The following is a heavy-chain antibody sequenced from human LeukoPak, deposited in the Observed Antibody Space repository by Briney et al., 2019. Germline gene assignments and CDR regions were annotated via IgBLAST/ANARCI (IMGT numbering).Heavy chain of an antibody. D-gene: IGHD3-16*01. CDR1: GFTFSTYS. CDR3: AKDIEPFAGGWAFDI. Sequence: GGSLRLSCAASGFTFSTYSMNWVRQAPGKGLEWVSSMSSGSSFIYYADSVKGRFTISRDNAKNSLYLQMNSLRAEDMALYYCAKDIEPFAGGWAFDIWGQGTMVTVSS. V-gene: IGHV3-21*04. CDR2: MSSGSSFI. J-gene: IGHJ3*02.